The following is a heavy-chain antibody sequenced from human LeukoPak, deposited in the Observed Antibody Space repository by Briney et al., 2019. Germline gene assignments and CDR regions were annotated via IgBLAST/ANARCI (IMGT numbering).Heavy chain of an antibody. CDR2: INPNSGGT. J-gene: IGHJ2*01. V-gene: IGHV1-2*02. CDR3: ARGGGNSWVWYFDL. Sequence: ASVKVSCKASGYTFTGYYMHWVRQAPGQGLEWMGWINPNSGGTNYAQKVQGRVTMTRDTSISTAYMELSRLRPDDTAVYYCARGGGNSWVWYFDLWGRGTLVTVSS. D-gene: IGHD4-23*01. CDR1: GYTFTGYY.